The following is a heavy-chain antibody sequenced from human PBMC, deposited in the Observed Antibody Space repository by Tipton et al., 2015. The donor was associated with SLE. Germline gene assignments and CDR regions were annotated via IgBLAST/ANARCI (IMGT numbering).Heavy chain of an antibody. CDR2: IYYSGST. CDR1: GGSISSHY. J-gene: IGHJ4*02. V-gene: IGHV4-59*08. CDR3: ASSFDY. Sequence: TLSLTCTVSGGSISSHYWSWIRQPPGQGLEWYGYIYYSGSTNYNPSLKSRVTISVDTSKNQFSLKLSSVTAADTAVYYCASSFDYWGQGTLVTVSS.